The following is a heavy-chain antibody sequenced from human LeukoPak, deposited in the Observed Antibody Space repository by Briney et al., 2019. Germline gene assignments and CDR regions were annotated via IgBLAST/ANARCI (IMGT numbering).Heavy chain of an antibody. CDR3: ASTSKYIGSGRDDSFDI. CDR1: GFTFSSYA. J-gene: IGHJ3*02. D-gene: IGHD3-10*01. CDR2: ISYSGGT. Sequence: LRLSCAASGFTFSSYAMSWIRQPPGKGLEWIGYISYSGGTYYNPSLKSRVSISVDTSKSQFSLKMSSVTAADTAVYYCASTSKYIGSGRDDSFDIWGQGTMVTVSS. V-gene: IGHV4-30-4*01.